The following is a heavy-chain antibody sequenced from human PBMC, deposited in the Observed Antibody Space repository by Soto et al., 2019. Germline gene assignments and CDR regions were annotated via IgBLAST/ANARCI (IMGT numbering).Heavy chain of an antibody. D-gene: IGHD3-16*01. CDR1: GFTVSSNY. CDR3: AREGLPAWPDY. V-gene: IGHV3-53*01. J-gene: IGHJ4*02. CDR2: IYSGGST. Sequence: GGSLRLSCAASGFTVSSNYMSWVRQAPGKGLEWVSVIYSGGSTYYADSVKGRFTISRDNAKNSLYLQMNSLRAEDTAVYYCAREGLPAWPDYWGQGTLVTVSS.